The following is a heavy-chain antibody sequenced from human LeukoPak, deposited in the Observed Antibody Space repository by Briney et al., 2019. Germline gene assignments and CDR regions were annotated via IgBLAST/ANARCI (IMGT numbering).Heavy chain of an antibody. J-gene: IGHJ4*02. V-gene: IGHV4-39*01. Sequence: SETLSLTCIVSGGSISSTNYYWGWIRQPPGKGLEWIASIYYSGNIYYNPSLKSRVTMSVYTSKNQFSLNLSSVTAADTAVYYCARHDYGYSVDYWGQGALVTVSS. CDR1: GGSISSTNYY. CDR3: ARHDYGYSVDY. CDR2: IYYSGNI. D-gene: IGHD4/OR15-4a*01.